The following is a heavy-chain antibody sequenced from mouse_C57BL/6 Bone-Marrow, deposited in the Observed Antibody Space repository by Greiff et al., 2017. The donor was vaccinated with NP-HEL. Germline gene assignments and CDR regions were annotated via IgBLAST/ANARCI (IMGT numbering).Heavy chain of an antibody. CDR3: ARGNYDGYFDY. CDR2: IYPRSGNT. V-gene: IGHV1-81*01. J-gene: IGHJ2*01. Sequence: VQLQESGAELARPGASVKLSCKASGYTFTSYGISWVKQRTGQGLEWIGEIYPRSGNTYYNEKFKGKATLTADKSSSTAYMELRSLTSEDSAVYFCARGNYDGYFDYWGQGTTLTVSS. D-gene: IGHD2-3*01. CDR1: GYTFTSYG.